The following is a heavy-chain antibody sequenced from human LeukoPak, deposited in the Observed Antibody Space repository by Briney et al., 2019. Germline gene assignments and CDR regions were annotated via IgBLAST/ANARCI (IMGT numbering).Heavy chain of an antibody. CDR2: IYYSGST. CDR3: ARAKAAAGIDYFDY. Sequence: SDTLSLTCTVSGASISDYYWNWIRQPPGKGLEWIGYIYYSGSTNHNPSLKSRVTISVDTSKNQFSLKLSSVTAADTAVYYCARAKAAAGIDYFDYWGQGTLVTVSS. D-gene: IGHD6-13*01. V-gene: IGHV4-59*07. J-gene: IGHJ4*02. CDR1: GASISDYY.